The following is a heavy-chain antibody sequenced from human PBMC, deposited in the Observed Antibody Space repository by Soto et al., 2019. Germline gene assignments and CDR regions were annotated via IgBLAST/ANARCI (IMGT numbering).Heavy chain of an antibody. V-gene: IGHV1-58*01. CDR3: AADATAWQQMVPSDY. Sequence: SVKVSCKASGFTFTSSAFQWVRQARGQRLEWIGWIAVGSGYTNYAQRFQDRVTLTRDMSTATTYMELSRLTSEDTAIYYCAADATAWQQMVPSDYWGQGTLVTAPQ. D-gene: IGHD2-8*01. CDR1: GFTFTSSA. CDR2: IAVGSGYT. J-gene: IGHJ4*02.